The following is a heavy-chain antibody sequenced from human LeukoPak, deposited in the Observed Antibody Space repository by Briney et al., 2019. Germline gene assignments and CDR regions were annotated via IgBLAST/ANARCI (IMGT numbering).Heavy chain of an antibody. V-gene: IGHV3-21*01. D-gene: IGHD3-3*01. J-gene: IGHJ4*02. CDR3: ARKRARHDFWSGYYYYFDY. Sequence: GGSLRLSCAAPGITFSNYNMNWVRQAPGKGLEWISSITSSSSYTFYADSVKGRFTISRDNAKNSLYLQMNSLRAEDTAVYYCARKRARHDFWSGYYYYFDYWGQGTLVTVSS. CDR2: ITSSSSYT. CDR1: GITFSNYN.